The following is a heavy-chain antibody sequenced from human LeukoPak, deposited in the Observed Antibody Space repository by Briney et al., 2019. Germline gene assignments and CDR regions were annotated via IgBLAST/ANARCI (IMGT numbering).Heavy chain of an antibody. CDR2: IYSGGST. J-gene: IGHJ4*02. D-gene: IGHD6-13*01. Sequence: GGSLRLSCAASGFTVSSNYMSWVRQAPGKGLEWASVIYSGGSTYYADSVKGRFTISRDNSKNTLYLQMNSLRAEDTAVYYCASGIAAAGTGYWGQGTLVTVSS. CDR3: ASGIAAAGTGY. CDR1: GFTVSSNY. V-gene: IGHV3-53*01.